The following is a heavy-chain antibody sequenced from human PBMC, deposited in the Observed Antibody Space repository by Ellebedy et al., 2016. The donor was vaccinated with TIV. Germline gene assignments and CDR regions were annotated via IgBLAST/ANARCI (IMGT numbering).Heavy chain of an antibody. CDR2: ISSSSSTI. CDR3: ASSGWGKSYYGMDV. Sequence: GESLKISXAASGFTFSSYSMNWVRQAPGKGLEWVSYISSSSSTIYYADSVKGRFTISRDNAKNSLYLQMNSLRDGDTAVYYCASSGWGKSYYGMDVWGQGTTVTVSS. V-gene: IGHV3-48*02. D-gene: IGHD6-19*01. J-gene: IGHJ6*02. CDR1: GFTFSSYS.